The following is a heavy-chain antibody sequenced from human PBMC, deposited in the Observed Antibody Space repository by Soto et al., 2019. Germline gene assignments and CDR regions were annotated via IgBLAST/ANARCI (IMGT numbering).Heavy chain of an antibody. CDR1: GYTFTSYG. CDR3: ARDPWIQLCLRPAYFVY. CDR2: ISAYNGNT. V-gene: IGHV1-18*01. D-gene: IGHD5-18*01. J-gene: IGHJ4*02. Sequence: QVQLVQSGAEVKKPGASVKVSCKASGYTFTSYGIRWVRQAPGQGLEWMGWISAYNGNTNYAQKLQGRVTMTTDTSTRTAYMELRSLRSDDTAVYYCARDPWIQLCLRPAYFVYWGQGTLVTVSS.